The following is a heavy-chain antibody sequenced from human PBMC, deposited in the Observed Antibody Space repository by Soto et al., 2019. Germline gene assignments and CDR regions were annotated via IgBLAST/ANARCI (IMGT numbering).Heavy chain of an antibody. D-gene: IGHD2-2*01. J-gene: IGHJ5*02. V-gene: IGHV4-30-4*01. Sequence: PSETLSLTCSVSGGSISSIDYFWGWIRQPPGKGREWIGFIYHTGTTYYNPSLRSRVTISIDTSKSQFSMKVSSVTAADTAVYYCARVMAAMQHWLDPWGQGTLVTVSS. CDR2: IYHTGTT. CDR1: GGSISSIDYF. CDR3: ARVMAAMQHWLDP.